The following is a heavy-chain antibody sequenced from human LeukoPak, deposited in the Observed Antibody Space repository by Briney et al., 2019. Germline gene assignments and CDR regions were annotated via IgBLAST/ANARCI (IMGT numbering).Heavy chain of an antibody. Sequence: GGSLRVSCAASGFTFSSYAMRWVRQAPGKGLEWVSAISGSGGSTYYADSVKGRFTISRDNSKNTLYLQMNSLRAEDTAVYYCAKRGYWDYYFDYWGQGTWSPSPQ. CDR1: GFTFSSYA. D-gene: IGHD5-18*01. CDR2: ISGSGGST. CDR3: AKRGYWDYYFDY. V-gene: IGHV3-23*01. J-gene: IGHJ4*02.